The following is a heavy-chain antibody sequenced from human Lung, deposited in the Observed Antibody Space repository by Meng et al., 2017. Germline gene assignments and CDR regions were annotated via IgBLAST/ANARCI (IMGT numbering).Heavy chain of an antibody. CDR1: CRSFGDSY. J-gene: IGHJ4*02. CDR2: INQSGST. Sequence: LHRWASVLCQPSETLPRSCVVSCRSFGDSYWGWIRQPPGKGLDWIGEINQSGSTNYNPSLESRATISVDTSQNNLSLKLSSVTAADSAVYYCARGPTTMAHDFDYWGQGTLVTVSS. D-gene: IGHD4-11*01. CDR3: ARGPTTMAHDFDY. V-gene: IGHV4-34*01.